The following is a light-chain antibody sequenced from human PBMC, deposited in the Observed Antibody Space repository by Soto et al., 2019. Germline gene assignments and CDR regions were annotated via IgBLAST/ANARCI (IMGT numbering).Light chain of an antibody. J-gene: IGLJ2*01. V-gene: IGLV1-47*01. Sequence: QSVLTQRPSASGTPGQRVTISCSGSSSNIGSNYVYWYQQLPGTAPKLLIYRNNQRPSGVPDRFSGSKSGTSASLAISGLRSEDEADYYCAAWDDSLRVFGGGTKRTVL. CDR3: AAWDDSLRV. CDR2: RNN. CDR1: SSNIGSNY.